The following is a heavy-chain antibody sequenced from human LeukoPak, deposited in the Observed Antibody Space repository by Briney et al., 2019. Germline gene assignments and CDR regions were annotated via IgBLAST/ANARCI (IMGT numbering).Heavy chain of an antibody. Sequence: SETLSLTCTVSGGPISSSFYNCGWIRQSPGKGLEWIGCMSYSGNTYYNPSLKSRVSMSVDASNSQFSLRLRSVTAADTAIYYCARDSSPFYYYFMDVWGKGTTVSVSS. V-gene: IGHV4-39*02. J-gene: IGHJ6*03. CDR3: ARDSSPFYYYFMDV. CDR1: GGPISSSFYN. D-gene: IGHD2-15*01. CDR2: MSYSGNT.